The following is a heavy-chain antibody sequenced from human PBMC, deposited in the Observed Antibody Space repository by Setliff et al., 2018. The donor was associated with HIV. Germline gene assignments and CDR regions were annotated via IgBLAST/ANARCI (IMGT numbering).Heavy chain of an antibody. D-gene: IGHD6-13*01. J-gene: IGHJ3*02. CDR1: GYSFTSYW. V-gene: IGHV5-10-1*01. CDR3: ASGVSTDDAFDI. Sequence: GESLKISCKGSGYSFTSYWISWVRPMPGKGLEWMGRIDPSDSYTNYSPSFQGHVTISADKSISTAYPQWSSLKASDTAMYYCASGVSTDDAFDIWGQGTMVTVSS. CDR2: IDPSDSYT.